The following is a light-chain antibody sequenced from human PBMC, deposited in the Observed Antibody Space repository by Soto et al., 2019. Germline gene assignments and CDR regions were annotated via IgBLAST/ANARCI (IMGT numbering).Light chain of an antibody. J-gene: IGLJ2*01. CDR1: SSDVGSYNL. V-gene: IGLV2-23*01. CDR3: CSYAGSRTVV. Sequence: QSALTQPASVSGSPGQSITISCTGTSSDVGSYNLVSWYQQHPGKAPKLMIYEGSKRPSGVSNRFSGTKSVNTASLTITGLQAEDEADYYCCSYAGSRTVVFGGGTQLTVL. CDR2: EGS.